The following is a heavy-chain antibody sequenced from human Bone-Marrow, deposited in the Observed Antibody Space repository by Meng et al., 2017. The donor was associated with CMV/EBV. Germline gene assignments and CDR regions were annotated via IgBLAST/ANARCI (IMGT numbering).Heavy chain of an antibody. D-gene: IGHD5-18*01. CDR1: GGSISSYY. CDR3: ARADTAIVNSMDF. Sequence: SETLSLTCTVSGGSISSYYWSWIRQPPGKGLEWIGYIYYSGSTNYNPSLKSRVTISVDTSKNQFSLKLSSVTAADTAVYYCARADTAIVNSMDFRGQGTTVTVSS. V-gene: IGHV4-59*13. CDR2: IYYSGST. J-gene: IGHJ6*02.